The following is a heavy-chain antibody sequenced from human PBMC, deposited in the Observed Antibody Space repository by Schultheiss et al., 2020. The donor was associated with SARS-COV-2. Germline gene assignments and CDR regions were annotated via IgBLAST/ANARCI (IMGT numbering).Heavy chain of an antibody. CDR1: GFTVSSNY. D-gene: IGHD1-26*01. CDR2: ISGSGGST. V-gene: IGHV3-53*01. J-gene: IGHJ6*02. CDR3: ARDPDGANYYYYGMDV. Sequence: GGSLRLSCAASGFTVSSNYMSWVRQAPGKGLEWVSAISGSGGSTYYADSVKGRFTISRDNSKNTLYLQMNSLRAEDTAVYYCARDPDGANYYYYGMDVWGQGTTVTVSS.